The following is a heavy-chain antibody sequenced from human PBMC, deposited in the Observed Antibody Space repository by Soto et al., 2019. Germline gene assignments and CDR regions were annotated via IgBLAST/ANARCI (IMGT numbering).Heavy chain of an antibody. CDR1: GFTFSSYA. CDR2: ISGSGGST. Sequence: HPGGSLRLSCAASGFTFSSYAMSWVRQAPGKGLEWVSAISGSGGSTYYADSVKGRFTISRDNAKNSLYLQMNSLRAEDTAVYYCAGDNEGNGMDVWGQGTTVTVSS. D-gene: IGHD2-21*01. J-gene: IGHJ6*02. CDR3: AGDNEGNGMDV. V-gene: IGHV3-23*01.